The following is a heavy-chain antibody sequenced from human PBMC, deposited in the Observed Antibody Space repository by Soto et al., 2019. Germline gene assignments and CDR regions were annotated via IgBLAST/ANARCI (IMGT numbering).Heavy chain of an antibody. J-gene: IGHJ4*02. CDR2: ISYGGST. D-gene: IGHD5-18*01. CDR1: GGSINSGGYC. V-gene: IGHV4-31*03. CDR3: SRGILV. Sequence: QVQLQESGPGLVKPSQTLSLTCTVSGGSINSGGYCWSWIRQHPGKGLDWIGCISYGGSTSYNPSLKSRVTISVDTSKNQFSLKMTSVTAADTSVYYCSRGILVWGQGALITVSS.